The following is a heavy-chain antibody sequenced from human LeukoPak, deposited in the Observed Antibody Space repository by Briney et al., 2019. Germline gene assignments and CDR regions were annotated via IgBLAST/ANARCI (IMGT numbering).Heavy chain of an antibody. Sequence: SETLSLTCTVSGGSISSGDYYWSWIRQPPGKGLEWIGYIYYSGSTNYNPSLNSRVTISVDTSKNQFSLRLSSVTAADTAIYYCARAVSGRFDYWGQGTLVTVSS. J-gene: IGHJ4*02. D-gene: IGHD6-19*01. CDR1: GGSISSGDYY. CDR2: IYYSGST. CDR3: ARAVSGRFDY. V-gene: IGHV4-30-4*01.